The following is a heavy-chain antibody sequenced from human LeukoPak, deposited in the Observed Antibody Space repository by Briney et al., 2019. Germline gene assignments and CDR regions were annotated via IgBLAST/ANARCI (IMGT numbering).Heavy chain of an antibody. Sequence: PGGSLRPSCAASGFTFSSYAMNWVRQAPGKGLEWVSGTGSTGVSTFYADSVKGRFTVSRDTSKNTLSLQMNSLRAEDTAVYYCAKDPGVVPAHYFDYWGQGTLVTVSS. D-gene: IGHD2-2*01. CDR2: TGSTGVST. J-gene: IGHJ4*02. V-gene: IGHV3-23*01. CDR1: GFTFSSYA. CDR3: AKDPGVVPAHYFDY.